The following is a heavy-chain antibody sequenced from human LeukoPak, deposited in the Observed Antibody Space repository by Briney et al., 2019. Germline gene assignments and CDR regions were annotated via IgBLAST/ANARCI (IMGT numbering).Heavy chain of an antibody. CDR2: ISYDGGYQ. CDR3: AREFPTRTFDY. D-gene: IGHD1/OR15-1a*01. J-gene: IGHJ4*02. V-gene: IGHV3-30-3*01. CDR1: GFMFSSYW. Sequence: PGGSLRLSCVASGFMFSSYWMNWVRQAPGKGLEWVSLISYDGGYQYYADSVMGRFTISRDNYENTLFLQMNSLRAEDTAVYYCAREFPTRTFDYWGQGTLVTVSS.